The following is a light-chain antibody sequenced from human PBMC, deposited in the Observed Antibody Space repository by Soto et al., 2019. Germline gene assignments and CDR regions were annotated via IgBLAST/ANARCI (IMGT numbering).Light chain of an antibody. V-gene: IGLV2-14*01. CDR3: ASFSSGTILG. J-gene: IGLJ6*01. CDR2: EVN. Sequence: QSALTQPASVSGSPGQSVTISCTGPRSDIGDSNFISWYQHSPGKAPRLLIYEVNNRPSGVSKRFSGSKAGNTASLTISGLLGDDEADYFCASFSSGTILGFGSGTQLTVL. CDR1: RSDIGDSNF.